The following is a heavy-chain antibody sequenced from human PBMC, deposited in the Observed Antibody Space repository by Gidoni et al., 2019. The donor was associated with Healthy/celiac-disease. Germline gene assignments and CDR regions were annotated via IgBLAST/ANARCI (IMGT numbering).Heavy chain of an antibody. CDR1: GFTFSSYW. Sequence: EVQLVESGGGLVQPGGSLRLSCSASGFTFSSYWMSWVRQAPGKGLEWVANIKQDGSEKYYVDSVKGRLTISRDNAKNSLYLQMNSLRAEDTALYYCARVGCSSTSCYNYFDYWGQGTLVTVSS. D-gene: IGHD2-2*02. V-gene: IGHV3-7*01. CDR3: ARVGCSSTSCYNYFDY. J-gene: IGHJ4*02. CDR2: IKQDGSEK.